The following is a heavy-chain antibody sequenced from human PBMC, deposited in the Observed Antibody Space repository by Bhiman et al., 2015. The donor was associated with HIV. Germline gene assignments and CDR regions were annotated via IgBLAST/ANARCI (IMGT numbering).Heavy chain of an antibody. D-gene: IGHD3-10*01. CDR1: GFTFRDCA. V-gene: IGHV3-23*01. Sequence: EVQLLESGGGLVQPGGSLKLSCAASGFTFRDCAMSWVRQTPGKGLQWVSDISGSGGSTYYADSVKGRFTISRDNSKNTLYLQMNSLRAEDTAVYYCAKDRGDVWFGEFSSGFDIWGQGTMVTVSS. J-gene: IGHJ3*02. CDR3: AKDRGDVWFGEFSSGFDI. CDR2: ISGSGGST.